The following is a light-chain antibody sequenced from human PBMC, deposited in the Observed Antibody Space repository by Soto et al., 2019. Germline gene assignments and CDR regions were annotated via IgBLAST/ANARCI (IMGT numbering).Light chain of an antibody. V-gene: IGLV2-14*01. J-gene: IGLJ1*01. CDR1: STDVGGYNY. Sequence: QSALAQPSSVSGSPGQSITISCTGISTDVGGYNYVSWYQHHPGKGPKLIIYEVNNRPSGVSDRFSGSKSGNKASLTISNLEAEDESDYYCGSYTSTDTPFVFGTGTKVTVL. CDR2: EVN. CDR3: GSYTSTDTPFV.